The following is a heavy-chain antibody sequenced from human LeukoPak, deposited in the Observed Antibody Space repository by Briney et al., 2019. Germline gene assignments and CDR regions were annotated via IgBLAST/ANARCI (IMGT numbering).Heavy chain of an antibody. D-gene: IGHD4-23*01. CDR1: GFHFTTYW. CDR2: LSYDGSAK. V-gene: IGHV3-30*03. CDR3: ARSPALYGGNYYFDY. J-gene: IGHJ4*02. Sequence: GGSLRLSCAVSGFHFTTYWMTWVRQAPGKGLEWVAVLSYDGSAKYYADSVKGRFTISRDNSNNTLYLQMNSLRTEDTAVYFCARSPALYGGNYYFDYWGQGTLVTVSS.